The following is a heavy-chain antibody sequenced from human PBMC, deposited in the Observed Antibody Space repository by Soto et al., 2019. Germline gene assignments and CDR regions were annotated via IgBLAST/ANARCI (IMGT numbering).Heavy chain of an antibody. CDR1: GYTFNSYV. V-gene: IGHV1-3*01. CDR3: ERENVGGELHKGELEY. Sequence: QVQLVQSGAEVKKPGASVKVSCKASGYTFNSYVLHWVRQAPGQRREWMGWINAGNGKTKYSQKLRGRLTFVSDTSASTAYMELSSLRSEDTAVYYCERENVGGELHKGELEYWCQGKLVTVSS. CDR2: INAGNGKT. J-gene: IGHJ4*02. D-gene: IGHD1-26*01.